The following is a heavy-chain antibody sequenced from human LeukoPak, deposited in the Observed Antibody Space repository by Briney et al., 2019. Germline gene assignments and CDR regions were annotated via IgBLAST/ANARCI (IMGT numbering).Heavy chain of an antibody. D-gene: IGHD3-10*01. CDR2: ISGSGSTI. CDR3: ARGVPENYYGSGSTNWFDP. Sequence: GGSLRLSCAASGFTFSDYYMSWIRQAPGKGLEWVSYISGSGSTIYYADSVKGRFTISRDNAKNSLYLQMNSLRAEDTAVYYRARGVPENYYGSGSTNWFDPWGQGTLVTVSS. CDR1: GFTFSDYY. J-gene: IGHJ5*02. V-gene: IGHV3-11*01.